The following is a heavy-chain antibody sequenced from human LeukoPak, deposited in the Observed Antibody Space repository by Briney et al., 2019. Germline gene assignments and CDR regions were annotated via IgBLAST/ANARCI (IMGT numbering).Heavy chain of an antibody. Sequence: PGGSLRLSCVASGFTFSNFWMSWVRQAPGKGPEWVANIKQGGDETYYLDSVKGRFTVSRDNAKNSLYLQMNTLRAEDTAVYYCAKWSHCSSTSCYRGGLGNWFDPWGQGTLVTVSS. D-gene: IGHD2-2*01. CDR1: GFTFSNFW. CDR3: AKWSHCSSTSCYRGGLGNWFDP. V-gene: IGHV3-7*01. J-gene: IGHJ5*02. CDR2: IKQGGDET.